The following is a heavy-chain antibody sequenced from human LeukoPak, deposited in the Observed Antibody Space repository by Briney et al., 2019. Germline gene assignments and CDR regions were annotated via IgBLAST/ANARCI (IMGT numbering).Heavy chain of an antibody. CDR2: IKQDGSEK. Sequence: GRSLRLSCAASGFTFDDYAMHWVRQAPGKGLEWVANIKQDGSEKYYVDSVTGRFTISRDNANNSLYLQMNSLRAEDTAVYYCASGGASSYWGQGTLVTVSS. CDR3: ASGGASSY. V-gene: IGHV3-7*01. CDR1: GFTFDDYA. J-gene: IGHJ4*02.